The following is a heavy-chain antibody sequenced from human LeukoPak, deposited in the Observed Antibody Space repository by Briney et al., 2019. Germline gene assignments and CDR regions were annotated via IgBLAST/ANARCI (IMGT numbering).Heavy chain of an antibody. J-gene: IGHJ6*03. V-gene: IGHV1-8*03. Sequence: ASVKVSCKASGYTFTGYYMHWVRQAPGQGLEWMGWMNPNSGNTGYAQKFQGRVTITRNTSISTAYMELSSLRSEDTAVYYCARGPFRYYYDSSGTYYYYYYMDVWGKGTTVTVSS. D-gene: IGHD3-22*01. CDR1: GYTFTGYY. CDR3: ARGPFRYYYDSSGTYYYYYYMDV. CDR2: MNPNSGNT.